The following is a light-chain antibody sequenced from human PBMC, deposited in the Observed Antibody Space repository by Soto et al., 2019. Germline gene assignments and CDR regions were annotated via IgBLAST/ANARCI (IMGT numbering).Light chain of an antibody. Sequence: EIVLTQSPGTLSLSPGERATLSCRASQSVSNNYVAWYQQKPGQAPRPLLFRASINATGIPDRFSGSGSGTEFILTILCLEPEDSGIYHCHQHGGSPVTFGLGTKLEIK. V-gene: IGKV3-20*01. CDR3: HQHGGSPVT. J-gene: IGKJ1*01. CDR1: QSVSNNY. CDR2: RAS.